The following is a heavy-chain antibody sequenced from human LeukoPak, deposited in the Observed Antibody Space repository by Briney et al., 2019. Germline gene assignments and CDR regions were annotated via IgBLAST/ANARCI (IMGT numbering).Heavy chain of an antibody. CDR3: AKAAYSSGLWDFDS. J-gene: IGHJ4*02. V-gene: IGHV3-23*01. D-gene: IGHD6-19*01. CDR2: ISASGGRT. Sequence: PGGSLRLSCAPSGFPSGSNTRSWVRQAPGKGLKWASAISASGGRTNYADSRKGRSTISRDNSKNTLYLQMNSLRGGDTAVYYCAKAAYSSGLWDFDSWGQGILVTVSS. CDR1: GFPSGSNT.